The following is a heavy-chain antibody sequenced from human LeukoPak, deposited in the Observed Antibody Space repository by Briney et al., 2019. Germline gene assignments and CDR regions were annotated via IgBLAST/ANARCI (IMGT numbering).Heavy chain of an antibody. V-gene: IGHV3-30*18. D-gene: IGHD4-23*01. Sequence: GGSLRLSCAVSGFTFSSYGIHWVGQAPGKGLEWVAIISYDGSDKFYAASVKGRFTISRDNSKNTLFLQMNSLRAEDTAVYYCAKGKNGGHSNWYFDYWGQGTPVTVSS. CDR2: ISYDGSDK. J-gene: IGHJ4*02. CDR3: AKGKNGGHSNWYFDY. CDR1: GFTFSSYG.